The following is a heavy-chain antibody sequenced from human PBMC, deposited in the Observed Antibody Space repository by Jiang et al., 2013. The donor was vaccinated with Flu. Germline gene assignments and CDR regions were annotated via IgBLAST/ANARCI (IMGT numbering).Heavy chain of an antibody. J-gene: IGHJ4*02. V-gene: IGHV4-61*03. CDR3: ARTGVVVAAKIDF. D-gene: IGHD2-15*01. CDR2: ISYSGTP. Sequence: SLTCIVSGGSVNSEDFYWTWIRQAPGTGLEWIGYISYSGTPQYNPAHQSRLSMSIDTSKNRFSLNLRSVTTADTAIYYCARTGVVVAAKIDFWGQGTLVTVSS. CDR1: GGSVNSEDFY.